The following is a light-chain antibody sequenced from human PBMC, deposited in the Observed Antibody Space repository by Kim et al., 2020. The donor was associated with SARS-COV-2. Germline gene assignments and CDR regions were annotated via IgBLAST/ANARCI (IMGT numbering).Light chain of an antibody. CDR2: DVT. V-gene: IGLV2-8*01. Sequence: GQSVTISCTGSSSDIASYDYGSWYQQYPGKAPKLIIDDVTKRPSGVPDRFSGSKSANTASLTVSGLQAEDEADYYCSSYAGSNNGVFGGGTQLTVL. CDR3: SSYAGSNNGV. CDR1: SSDIASYDY. J-gene: IGLJ2*01.